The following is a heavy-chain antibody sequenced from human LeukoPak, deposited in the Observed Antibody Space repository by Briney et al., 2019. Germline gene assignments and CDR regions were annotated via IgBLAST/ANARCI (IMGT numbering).Heavy chain of an antibody. CDR3: ASDSGYSYGSYWYFDL. V-gene: IGHV4-38-2*02. CDR2: IYHSGST. D-gene: IGHD5-18*01. CDR1: GYSISSGYY. J-gene: IGHJ2*01. Sequence: SETLSLTCTVSGYSISSGYYWGWIRQPPGKGLEWIGSIYHSGSTYYNPSLKSRVTISVDTSKNQFSLKLSSVTAADTAVYYCASDSGYSYGSYWYFDLWGRGTLVTVSS.